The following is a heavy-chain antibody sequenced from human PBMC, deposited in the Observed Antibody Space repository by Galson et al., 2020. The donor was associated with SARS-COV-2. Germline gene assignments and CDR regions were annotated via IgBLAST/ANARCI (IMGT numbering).Heavy chain of an antibody. J-gene: IGHJ4*02. Sequence: GESLKISCKVSGYTLTELSMHWVRQAPGKGLEWMGGFDPEDGETIYAQKFQGRVTMTEDTSTDTAYMELSSLRSEDTAVYYCATSPSRWLRFRSFDYWGQGTLVTVSS. CDR2: FDPEDGET. CDR3: ATSPSRWLRFRSFDY. V-gene: IGHV1-24*01. CDR1: GYTLTELS. D-gene: IGHD5-12*01.